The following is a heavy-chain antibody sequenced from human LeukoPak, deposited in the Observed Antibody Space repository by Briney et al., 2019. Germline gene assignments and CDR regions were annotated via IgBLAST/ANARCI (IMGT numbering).Heavy chain of an antibody. V-gene: IGHV4-34*01. CDR1: GGSFSGYY. J-gene: IGHJ4*02. CDR3: ARGRSEDIVVVVAATPGVFDY. D-gene: IGHD2-15*01. CDR2: INHSGST. Sequence: SETLSLTCAVYGGSFSGYYWSWIRQPPGKGLEWIGEINHSGSTNYNPSLKSRVTISVGTSKNQSSLKLSSVTAADTAVYYCARGRSEDIVVVVAATPGVFDYWGQGTLVTVSS.